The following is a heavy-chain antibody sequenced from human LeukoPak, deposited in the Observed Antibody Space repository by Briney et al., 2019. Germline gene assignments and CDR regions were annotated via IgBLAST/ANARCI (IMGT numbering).Heavy chain of an antibody. J-gene: IGHJ6*02. CDR3: ARDRRWLDYYYYGMDV. CDR1: GFTVSSNY. V-gene: IGHV3-53*01. Sequence: GGSLRLSCAASGFTVSSNYMSWVRQAPGKGLEWVSVIYSGGSTYYADSVKGRFTISRDNSKNTLYLQMNSLRAEDTAVYYCARDRRWLDYYYYGMDVWGQGTTVTVSS. CDR2: IYSGGST. D-gene: IGHD6-19*01.